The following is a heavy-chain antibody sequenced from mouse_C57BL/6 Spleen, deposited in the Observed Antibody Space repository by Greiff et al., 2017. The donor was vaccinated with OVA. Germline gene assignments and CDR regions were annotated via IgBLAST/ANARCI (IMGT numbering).Heavy chain of an antibody. CDR3: ARSATVVRAMDY. D-gene: IGHD1-1*01. J-gene: IGHJ4*01. CDR2: IDPSDSDT. CDR1: GYTFTSYW. Sequence: VQLQQPGAELVKPGASVKLSCKASGYTFTSYWMQWVKQRPGQGLEWIGEIDPSDSDTNYNQKFKGKATLTVDTSSSTAYMQHSSLTSEDAAVYFCARSATVVRAMDYWGQGTSVTVSA. V-gene: IGHV1-50*01.